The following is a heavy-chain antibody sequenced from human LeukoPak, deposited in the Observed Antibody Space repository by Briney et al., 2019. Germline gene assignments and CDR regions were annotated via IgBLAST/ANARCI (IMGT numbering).Heavy chain of an antibody. D-gene: IGHD1-26*01. J-gene: IGHJ3*02. Sequence: GESLKISCKGSGYSFNTYWIGWVRQMPGKGLEWMGIIYPGDSDTKYSPSFQGQVTISADKSISTAYLQWSSLKASGTAMYYCARRGWVSFPGAFDIWGQGTMVTVSS. CDR2: IYPGDSDT. CDR3: ARRGWVSFPGAFDI. V-gene: IGHV5-51*01. CDR1: GYSFNTYW.